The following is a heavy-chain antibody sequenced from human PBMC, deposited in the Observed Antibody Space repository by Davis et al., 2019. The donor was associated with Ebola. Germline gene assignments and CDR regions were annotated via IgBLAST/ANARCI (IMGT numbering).Heavy chain of an antibody. CDR3: ARDPGGPRSDFDY. CDR1: GFTFSSYG. V-gene: IGHV3-30*02. J-gene: IGHJ4*02. D-gene: IGHD3-10*01. CDR2: IRYDGSNK. Sequence: PGGSLRLSCAASGFTFSSYGMHWVRQAPGKGLEWVAFIRYDGSNKYYADSVKGRFTISRDNSKNTLYLQMNSLRAEDTAVYYCARDPGGPRSDFDYWGQGTLVTVSS.